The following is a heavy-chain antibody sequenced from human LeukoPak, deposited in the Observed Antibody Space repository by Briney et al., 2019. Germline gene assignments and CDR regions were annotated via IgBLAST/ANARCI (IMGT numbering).Heavy chain of an antibody. V-gene: IGHV3-74*03. D-gene: IGHD4-17*01. CDR3: ARVYGAAAYYYYMDV. J-gene: IGHJ6*03. Sequence: GGSLRLSCAASGFTFSNYWMHWVRRAPGKGLQWVSRVNSDGSSTMYADSVKGRFTISRDNAKNSLYLQMNSLRAEDTAVYYCARVYGAAAYYYYMDVWGKGTTVTISS. CDR1: GFTFSNYW. CDR2: VNSDGSST.